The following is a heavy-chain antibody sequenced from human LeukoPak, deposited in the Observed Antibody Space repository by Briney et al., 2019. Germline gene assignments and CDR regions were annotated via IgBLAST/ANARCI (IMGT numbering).Heavy chain of an antibody. CDR3: ARDGERQQDKYYYYYGMDV. J-gene: IGHJ6*01. CDR1: GYTFTSYG. CDR2: ISAYNGNT. Sequence: GASVKVSCKASGYTFTSYGISWVRQAPGQGLEWMGWISAYNGNTNYAQKLQGRVTMTTDTSTSTAYMELRSLRSDDTAVYYCARDGERQQDKYYYYYGMDVWGQGTTVTVSS. D-gene: IGHD6-13*01. V-gene: IGHV1-18*01.